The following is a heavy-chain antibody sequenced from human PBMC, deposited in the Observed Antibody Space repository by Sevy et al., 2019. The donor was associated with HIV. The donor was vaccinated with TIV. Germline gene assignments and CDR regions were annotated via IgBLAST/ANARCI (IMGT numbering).Heavy chain of an antibody. CDR2: LSHSGST. CDR1: GGSINNNY. J-gene: IGHJ1*01. CDR3: ARGRGPYFDSSGHLVTAEHLLN. D-gene: IGHD2-15*01. V-gene: IGHV4-59*13. Sequence: SETLSLTCTVSGGSINNNYWSWIRQTPGRGLEWIGYLSHSGSTTYNPPLQSRVTISADTSKNQLSLKLGSVTAADTAVYYCARGRGPYFDSSGHLVTAEHLLNWGRGTLVTVSS.